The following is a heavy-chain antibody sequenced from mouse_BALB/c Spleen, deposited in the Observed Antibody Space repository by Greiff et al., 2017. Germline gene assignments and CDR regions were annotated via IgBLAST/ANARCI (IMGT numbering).Heavy chain of an antibody. CDR2: ISDGGSYT. D-gene: IGHD1-1*01. Sequence: EVKVVESGGGLVKPGGSLKLSCAASGFTFSDYYMYWVSQTPEKRLEWVATISDGGSYTYYPDSVKGRFTISRDNAKNNLYLQMSSLKSEDTAMYYCARGRGYYGAMDYWGQGTSVTVSS. CDR3: ARGRGYYGAMDY. CDR1: GFTFSDYY. J-gene: IGHJ4*01. V-gene: IGHV5-4*02.